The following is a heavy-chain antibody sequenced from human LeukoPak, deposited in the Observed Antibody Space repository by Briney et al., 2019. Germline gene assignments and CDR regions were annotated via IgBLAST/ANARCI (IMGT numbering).Heavy chain of an antibody. Sequence: GGSLRLSCAVSGFTFNSFGMHWIRQAPGKGLEWVAIISNDGNYGYYADSVKGRFTISRDNAKTSLYLQMNSLRAEDTAVYYCSRATSYDILTGYSDYWGQGTLVTVSS. CDR1: GFTFNSFG. CDR3: SRATSYDILTGYSDY. J-gene: IGHJ4*02. CDR2: ISNDGNYG. D-gene: IGHD3-9*01. V-gene: IGHV3-30*03.